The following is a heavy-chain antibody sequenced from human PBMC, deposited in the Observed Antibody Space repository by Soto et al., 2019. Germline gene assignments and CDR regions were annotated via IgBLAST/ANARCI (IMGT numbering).Heavy chain of an antibody. Sequence: QVQLVESGGGVVQPGRSLRLSCAASGFTFSSYGMHWVRQAPGKGLEWVAVIWYDGSNKYYADSVKGRFTISRDNSKNTLYLQMNSLRAEDTAVYYCARDSSVAGRAFDYWGQGPLVTVSS. CDR2: IWYDGSNK. CDR3: ARDSSVAGRAFDY. J-gene: IGHJ4*02. D-gene: IGHD6-19*01. CDR1: GFTFSSYG. V-gene: IGHV3-33*01.